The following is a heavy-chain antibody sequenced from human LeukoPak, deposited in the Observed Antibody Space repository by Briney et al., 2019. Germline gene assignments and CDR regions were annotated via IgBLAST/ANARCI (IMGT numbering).Heavy chain of an antibody. CDR3: ARRITMVRGVIITVRSRLSFDY. CDR1: GGSFSGYY. Sequence: SETLSLTCAVYGGSFSGYYWSWIRQPPGKGLEWIGEINHSGSTNYNPSLKSRVTISVDTSKNQFSLKLSSVTAADTAVYYCARRITMVRGVIITVRSRLSFDYWGQGTLVTVSS. V-gene: IGHV4-34*01. D-gene: IGHD3-10*01. J-gene: IGHJ4*02. CDR2: INHSGST.